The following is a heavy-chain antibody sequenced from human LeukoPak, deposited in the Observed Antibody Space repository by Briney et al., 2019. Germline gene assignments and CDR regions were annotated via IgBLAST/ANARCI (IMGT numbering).Heavy chain of an antibody. CDR3: ARRLLRSYCSSTSCSNWFDP. V-gene: IGHV4-34*01. D-gene: IGHD2-2*01. CDR2: INHSGST. J-gene: IGHJ5*02. CDR1: GGSFSGYY. Sequence: SETLSLTCAVYGGSFSGYYWSWIRQPPGKGLEWIGEINHSGSTNYNPSLKSRVTISVDTSNNQFSLKLSSVTAADTAVYYCARRLLRSYCSSTSCSNWFDPWGQGTLVTVSS.